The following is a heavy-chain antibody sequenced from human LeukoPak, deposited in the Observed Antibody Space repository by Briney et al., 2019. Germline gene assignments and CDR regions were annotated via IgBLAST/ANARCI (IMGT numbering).Heavy chain of an antibody. CDR1: GGSMRGSSYS. D-gene: IGHD3-22*01. V-gene: IGHV4-39*01. CDR2: IYYSGST. J-gene: IGHJ4*02. CDR3: ARLDTSGPDDC. Sequence: WGTLSLTCTVSGGSMRGSSYSWGWIRQPPGKGLEWIGQIYYSGSTQYSPSLKSRVTISIDTFKSQFSLKLISVTAADTAVYYCARLDTSGPDDCWGQGTLVTVSS.